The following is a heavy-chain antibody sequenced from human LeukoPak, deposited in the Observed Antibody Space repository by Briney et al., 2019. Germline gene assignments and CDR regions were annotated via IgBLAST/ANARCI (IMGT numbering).Heavy chain of an antibody. CDR3: ARETYSSGWFFDY. V-gene: IGHV4-4*07. D-gene: IGHD6-19*01. J-gene: IGHJ4*02. CDR2: IYDSGST. CDR1: GGSISSYY. Sequence: SETLSLTCTVSGGSISSYYWSWIRQSAGKGLEWIGRIYDSGSTNYNPPLRSRVTMSVDTSKNQFSLRVTSVTAADTAVYYCARETYSSGWFFDYWGQGTLDTVSS.